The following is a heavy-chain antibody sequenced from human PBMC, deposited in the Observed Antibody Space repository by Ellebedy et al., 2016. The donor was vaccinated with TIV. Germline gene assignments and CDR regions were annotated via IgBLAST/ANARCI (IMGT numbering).Heavy chain of an antibody. D-gene: IGHD6-19*01. CDR3: ARHIGYSNGPSEY. V-gene: IGHV1-69*13. J-gene: IGHJ4*02. CDR2: IIAIFGTT. CDR1: GATFSGSA. Sequence: SVKVSCKASGATFSGSAIGWVRQAPGLGLEWIGGIIAIFGTTKYAQKFQGRVTITADQLTTTSHMELSDLRFEDTAIYYCARHIGYSNGPSEYWGQGSLVTVSS.